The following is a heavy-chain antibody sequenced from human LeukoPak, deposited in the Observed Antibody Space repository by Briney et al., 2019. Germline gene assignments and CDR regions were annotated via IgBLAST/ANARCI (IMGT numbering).Heavy chain of an antibody. CDR1: GFTFDDYG. J-gene: IGHJ4*02. CDR3: ARGQWELIH. D-gene: IGHD1-26*01. Sequence: GGSLRLSCAASGFTFDDYGMSWVRQAPGKGVEWVFGINWNCGSTVYVDSVKGRFTISRDNAKNSLYLQMNSLRAEDTALYYCARGQWELIHWGQGTQVTVSS. V-gene: IGHV3-20*04. CDR2: INWNCGST.